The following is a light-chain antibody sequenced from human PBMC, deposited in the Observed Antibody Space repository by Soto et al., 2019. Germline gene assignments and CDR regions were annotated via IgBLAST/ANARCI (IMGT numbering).Light chain of an antibody. Sequence: EIVLTQSPATLSLSPGERATLSCRASQSVNSYLAWYQLKPGQAPRLLIYDASNRATGIPARFSGSGSGTDFSLTISSLEPEDSAVYYCHQRNNWPLTFGGGTKVEIK. J-gene: IGKJ4*01. CDR3: HQRNNWPLT. CDR1: QSVNSY. V-gene: IGKV3-11*01. CDR2: DAS.